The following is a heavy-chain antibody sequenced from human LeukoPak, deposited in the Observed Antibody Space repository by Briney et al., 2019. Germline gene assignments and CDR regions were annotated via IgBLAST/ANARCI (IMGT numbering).Heavy chain of an antibody. J-gene: IGHJ4*02. CDR3: ARPIHYYDSSGPTWASDY. D-gene: IGHD3-22*01. CDR2: INHSGST. CDR1: GGSFSGYF. Sequence: SETLSLTCAVYGGSFSGYFWNWIRQPPGKGLEWIGEINHSGSTNYNPSLKSRVTISVDTSKNQFSLKLSSVTAADTAVYYCARPIHYYDSSGPTWASDYWGQGTLVTVSS. V-gene: IGHV4-34*01.